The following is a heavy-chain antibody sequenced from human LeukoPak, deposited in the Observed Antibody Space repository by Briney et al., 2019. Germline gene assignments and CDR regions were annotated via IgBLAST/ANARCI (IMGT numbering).Heavy chain of an antibody. V-gene: IGHV3-21*01. D-gene: IGHD6-13*01. CDR2: ITSSSSYI. CDR3: AKDRAAAVTGRFGY. Sequence: GESLRLSCAASGFIFSYYNMNWVRQAPGKGLEWVSSITSSSSYIYYADSAKGRFTISRDNSKNTLCLQMNSLRAEDTAVYYCAKDRAAAVTGRFGYWGQGTLVTVSS. J-gene: IGHJ4*02. CDR1: GFIFSYYN.